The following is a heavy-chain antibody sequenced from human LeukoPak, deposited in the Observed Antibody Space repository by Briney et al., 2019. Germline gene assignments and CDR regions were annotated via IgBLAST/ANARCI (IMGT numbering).Heavy chain of an antibody. D-gene: IGHD3-10*01. CDR3: ARSGSYSDPFDY. J-gene: IGHJ4*02. CDR1: GNSISSYY. Sequence: ETLSLTCTVSGNSISSYYWSWIRQPPGKGLEWVSSISSSSSYIYYADSVKGRFTISRDNAKNSLYLQMNSLRAEDTAVYYCARSGSYSDPFDYWGQGTLVTVSS. CDR2: ISSSSSYI. V-gene: IGHV3-21*01.